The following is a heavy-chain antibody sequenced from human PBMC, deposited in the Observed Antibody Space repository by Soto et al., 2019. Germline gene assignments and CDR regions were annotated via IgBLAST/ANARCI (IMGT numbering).Heavy chain of an antibody. CDR2: IWYDGSDK. Sequence: QVQLVESGGGVVQPGRSLRLSCAASGFTFSHYGMHWVRQGPGKGLEWLAMIWYDGSDKYYADSVKGRFTISRDDSRNTVYLQMNSMRAEDTAIYYCASVIATTGTGRLDYWGQGTLVTVSS. CDR1: GFTFSHYG. CDR3: ASVIATTGTGRLDY. V-gene: IGHV3-33*01. J-gene: IGHJ4*02. D-gene: IGHD6-13*01.